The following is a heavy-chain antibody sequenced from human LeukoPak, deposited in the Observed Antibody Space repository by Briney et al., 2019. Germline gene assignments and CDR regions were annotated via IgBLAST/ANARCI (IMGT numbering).Heavy chain of an antibody. D-gene: IGHD1-7*01. J-gene: IGHJ4*02. CDR1: GGSISSGGYY. CDR2: IYHSGST. Sequence: PSETLSLTCTVSGGSISSGGYYWSWIRQPPGKGLEWIGYIYHSGSTYYNPSLKSRVTISVDRSKNQFSLKLSSVTAADTAVYYCARVYALTGTNPLFDYWGQGTLVTVPS. V-gene: IGHV4-30-2*01. CDR3: ARVYALTGTNPLFDY.